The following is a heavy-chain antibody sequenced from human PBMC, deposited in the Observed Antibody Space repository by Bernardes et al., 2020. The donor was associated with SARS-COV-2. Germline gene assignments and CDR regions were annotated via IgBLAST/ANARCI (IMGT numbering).Heavy chain of an antibody. D-gene: IGHD6-19*01. CDR2: FDPEDGET. CDR1: GYTLTELS. Sequence: ASVKVSCKVSGYTLTELSMHWVRQAPGKGLEWMGGFDPEDGETIYAQKFQGRVTMTEDTSTDTAYMELSSLRSEDTAVYYCATAFSVAGTYTNYYYYYGMDVWGQGTTVTVSS. J-gene: IGHJ6*02. V-gene: IGHV1-24*01. CDR3: ATAFSVAGTYTNYYYYYGMDV.